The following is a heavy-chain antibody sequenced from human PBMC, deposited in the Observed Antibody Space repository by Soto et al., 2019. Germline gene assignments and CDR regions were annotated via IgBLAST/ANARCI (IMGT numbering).Heavy chain of an antibody. CDR1: GAALNSGNYY. CDR2: IYVTGAV. V-gene: IGHV4-31*03. D-gene: IGHD2-21*01. CDR3: ARLRIATNNYKWFDP. J-gene: IGHJ5*02. Sequence: PLETLSLTCSVSGAALNSGNYYWGWIRQVPGKGLEWIGHIYVTGAVDYNPSLRDRITISQDTSERQFSLNLRLVTAADTAVYYCARLRIATNNYKWFDPWGQGTLVTVSS.